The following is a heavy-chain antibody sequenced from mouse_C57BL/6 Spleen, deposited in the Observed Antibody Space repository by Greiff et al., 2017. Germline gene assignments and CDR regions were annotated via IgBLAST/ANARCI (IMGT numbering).Heavy chain of an antibody. D-gene: IGHD1-1*01. Sequence: QVQLQQPGAELVKPGASVKLSCKASGYTFTSYWMQWVKQRPGQGLEWIGEIDPSDSYTNYNQKFKGKATLTVDTSSSTAYMQLSSLTSEDSAVYYCARGGVLRFDYGGQGTTLTVSS. CDR1: GYTFTSYW. CDR2: IDPSDSYT. V-gene: IGHV1-50*01. CDR3: ARGGVLRFDY. J-gene: IGHJ2*01.